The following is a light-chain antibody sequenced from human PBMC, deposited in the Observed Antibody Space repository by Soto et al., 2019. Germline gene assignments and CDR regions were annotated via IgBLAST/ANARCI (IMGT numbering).Light chain of an antibody. V-gene: IGKV4-1*01. CDR1: QSVLYSSNNKNY. J-gene: IGKJ1*01. Sequence: DIVMTQSPDSLAVSLGERATINCKSSQSVLYSSNNKNYLAWYQQKPGPPPKLLIYWASTRNSRVPDRFRGRGSGTDFHLPTSRPKTEDGAVDYGQKYYRPWEFGLGTKVEIK. CDR2: WAS. CDR3: QKYYRPWE.